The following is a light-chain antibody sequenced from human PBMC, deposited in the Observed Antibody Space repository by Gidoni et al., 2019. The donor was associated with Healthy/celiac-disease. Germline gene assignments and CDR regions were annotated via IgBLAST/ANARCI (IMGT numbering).Light chain of an antibody. CDR1: QSISSY. J-gene: IGKJ3*01. V-gene: IGKV1-39*01. CDR3: QQSYSTPSLT. CDR2: YAS. Sequence: DLQMTQTPSSLSASVVDSITITCRASQSISSYLNWYQQKPGTAPKLLIYYASSVQRSVPSRFSGSGSGTDFTLTISSLQPEDFATYYCQQSYSTPSLTFGPGTKVDIK.